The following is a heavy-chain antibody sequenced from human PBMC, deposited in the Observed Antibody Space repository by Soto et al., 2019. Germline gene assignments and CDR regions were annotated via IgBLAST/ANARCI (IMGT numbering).Heavy chain of an antibody. CDR2: ISSRDDTI. Sequence: QVQLVESGGGLVKPGGSLRLSCVVSGFTFSDYYRTWFRQAPGKGLEWISYISSRDDTIYYADAVKGRFTISTENAKNSLYLQMNSLRVEDTALYYCAGGTARADGLDVWGQGTTVTVSS. J-gene: IGHJ6*02. D-gene: IGHD5-18*01. CDR3: AGGTARADGLDV. CDR1: GFTFSDYY. V-gene: IGHV3-11*01.